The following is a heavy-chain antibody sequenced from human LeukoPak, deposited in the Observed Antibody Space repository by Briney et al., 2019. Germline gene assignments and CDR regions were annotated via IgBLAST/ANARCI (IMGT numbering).Heavy chain of an antibody. CDR1: GFTFSSYA. Sequence: PGGSLRLSCAGSGFTFSSYAMSWVRQAPGKGLEWVSTISGSGGAGTYYADSVKGRFTVSRDNSRNTLYLPMNSLRAEDTAVYYCVKDRGGSPSYGMDVWGQGTTVTVSS. D-gene: IGHD1-26*01. CDR3: VKDRGGSPSYGMDV. CDR2: ISGSGGAGT. J-gene: IGHJ6*02. V-gene: IGHV3-23*01.